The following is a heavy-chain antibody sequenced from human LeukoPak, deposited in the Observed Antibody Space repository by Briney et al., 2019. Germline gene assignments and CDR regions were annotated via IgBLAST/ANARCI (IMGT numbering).Heavy chain of an antibody. CDR3: ARPGPPGDGYNPCDY. CDR1: GFNFHNFA. CDR2: ISNDERNK. Sequence: GGSLRLSCEASGFNFHNFAMHWVRQAPGKGLEWVAVISNDERNKYYTDSVKGRFTISRDNSKNTVYLQMNSLRPEDTAMYYCARPGPPGDGYNPCDYWGPGALVIVSS. D-gene: IGHD5-24*01. V-gene: IGHV3-30*04. J-gene: IGHJ4*02.